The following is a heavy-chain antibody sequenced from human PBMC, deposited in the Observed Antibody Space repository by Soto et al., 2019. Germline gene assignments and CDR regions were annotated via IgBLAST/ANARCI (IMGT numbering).Heavy chain of an antibody. Sequence: EVQLLDSGGGLVQPGGSLRLSCAASGFTFNNYAMSWVRQAPGKGLEWVSSISASGGSTNYADSVKGRFTISRDNSENTVYLQMNSLRAEDTAVYYCVKTRLAGGFDSWGQGSLVTVS. CDR1: GFTFNNYA. D-gene: IGHD3-16*01. V-gene: IGHV3-23*01. CDR2: ISASGGST. J-gene: IGHJ4*02. CDR3: VKTRLAGGFDS.